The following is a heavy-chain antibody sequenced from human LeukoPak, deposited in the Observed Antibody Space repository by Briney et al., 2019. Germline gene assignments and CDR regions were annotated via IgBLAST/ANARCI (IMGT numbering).Heavy chain of an antibody. V-gene: IGHV3-23*01. CDR3: ARRGSYYPFDY. J-gene: IGHJ4*02. Sequence: GGSLRLSCAASGFTFTSFGMTWVRQPPGKGLEWVSSISGSSGSTYYADSVKGRFTISRDNSKNTLYLQMNSLGSEDTAVYYCARRGSYYPFDYWGQGTLVTVSS. D-gene: IGHD1-26*01. CDR1: GFTFTSFG. CDR2: ISGSSGST.